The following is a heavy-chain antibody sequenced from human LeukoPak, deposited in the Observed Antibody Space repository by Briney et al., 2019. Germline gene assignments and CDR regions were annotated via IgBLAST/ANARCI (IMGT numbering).Heavy chain of an antibody. CDR1: EFTFSSYG. CDR3: AISMDFSDTSASDP. CDR2: ISYDGSNK. V-gene: IGHV3-30*19. D-gene: IGHD3-22*01. Sequence: GGSLRLSCVASEFTFSSYGMHWVRQAPGKGLEWVAVISYDGSNKYYADSVKGRFTISRDNSKNTLYLQMNSLRAEDTAVYYCAISMDFSDTSASDPWGQGTLVTVSS. J-gene: IGHJ5*02.